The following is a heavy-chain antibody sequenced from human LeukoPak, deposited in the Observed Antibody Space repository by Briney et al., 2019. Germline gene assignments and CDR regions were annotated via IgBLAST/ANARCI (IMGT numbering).Heavy chain of an antibody. J-gene: IGHJ6*02. V-gene: IGHV3-30*18. Sequence: GGSLRLSCAASGFIFDTYGMLWVRQAPGKGLEWVAVIAYDGSNKVYADSVKGRFTISRDNSKNTLYLQMNSLRGEDTAVYYCAKEKAIATINYGLDVWDQGTTVTVSS. D-gene: IGHD1-1*01. CDR1: GFIFDTYG. CDR3: AKEKAIATINYGLDV. CDR2: IAYDGSNK.